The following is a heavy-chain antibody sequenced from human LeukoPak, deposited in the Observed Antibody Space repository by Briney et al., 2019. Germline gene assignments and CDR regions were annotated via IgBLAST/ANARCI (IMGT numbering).Heavy chain of an antibody. Sequence: GGSLRLSCAASGFTFSSYSMNWVRQAPGKGLEWVSSISSSSSYIYYADSVKGRFTISRDNAKNSLYLQMNSLRAEDTAVYYCARDRGYCSSTSCYHIAFDIWGQGTMVTVSS. V-gene: IGHV3-21*01. CDR1: GFTFSSYS. D-gene: IGHD2-2*01. J-gene: IGHJ3*02. CDR3: ARDRGYCSSTSCYHIAFDI. CDR2: ISSSSSYI.